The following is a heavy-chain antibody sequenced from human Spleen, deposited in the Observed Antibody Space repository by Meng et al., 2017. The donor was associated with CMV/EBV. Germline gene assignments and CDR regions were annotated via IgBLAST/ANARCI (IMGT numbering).Heavy chain of an antibody. CDR1: GGTFSSYA. CDR2: IIPIFGTA. J-gene: IGHJ4*02. Sequence: SVKVSCKASGGTFSSYAISWVRQAPGQGLEWMGGIIPIFGTANYAQKFQGRVTITTDESTSTAYMELSSLRSEDTAVYYCARAPTPTYYYDSSGWPLDYWGQGTRVTVSS. CDR3: ARAPTPTYYYDSSGWPLDY. V-gene: IGHV1-69*05. D-gene: IGHD3-22*01.